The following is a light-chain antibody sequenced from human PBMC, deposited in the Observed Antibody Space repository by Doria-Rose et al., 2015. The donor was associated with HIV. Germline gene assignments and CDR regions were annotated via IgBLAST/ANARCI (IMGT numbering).Light chain of an antibody. Sequence: EIVMTQSPGTLSLSPGERATLSCRASQGFSSTYLAWYQQKPGQAPSLLIYDGSTRATGIPDRFSASGSGTDFTLTISRLEPEDFALYYCHQYGTSWTFGQGTKVEI. CDR3: HQYGTSWT. J-gene: IGKJ1*01. CDR1: QGFSSTY. CDR2: DGS. V-gene: IGKV3-20*01.